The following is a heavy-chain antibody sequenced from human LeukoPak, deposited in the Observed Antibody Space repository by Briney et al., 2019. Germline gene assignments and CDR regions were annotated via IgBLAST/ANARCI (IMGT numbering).Heavy chain of an antibody. V-gene: IGHV4-30-4*08. CDR3: ARGSWGVGYNLWSAFDI. D-gene: IGHD5-24*01. Sequence: SQTLSLTCTVSGGSISSGDYYWSWIRQPPGKGLEWIEYIYYSGSTYYNPSLKSRVTISVDTSKNQFSLKLSSVTAADTAVYYCARGSWGVGYNLWSAFDIWGQGTMVTVSS. CDR1: GGSISSGDYY. CDR2: IYYSGST. J-gene: IGHJ3*02.